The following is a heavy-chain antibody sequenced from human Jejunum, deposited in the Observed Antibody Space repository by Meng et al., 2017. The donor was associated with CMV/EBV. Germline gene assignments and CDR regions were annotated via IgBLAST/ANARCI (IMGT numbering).Heavy chain of an antibody. V-gene: IGHV4-30-4*08. J-gene: IGHJ4*02. D-gene: IGHD3-3*01. CDR3: ARGSIFVSFDS. Sequence: QPRDAGSGWVQPSQTLSLTCSVAGGSIGSGDYYWSWIRQPPGKGLEWIGYIHDTGSTYYNPSLKSRVDISLGTSRNHFSLTLSSVTAEDTAVYFCARGSIFVSFDSWGQGTLVTVSS. CDR2: IHDTGST. CDR1: GGSIGSGDYY.